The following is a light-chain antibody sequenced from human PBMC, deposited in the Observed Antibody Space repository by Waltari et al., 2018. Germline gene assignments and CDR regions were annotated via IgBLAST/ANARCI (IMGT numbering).Light chain of an antibody. CDR3: QTGGHGTWV. V-gene: IGLV4-69*01. J-gene: IGLJ3*02. CDR1: SGHSSHV. Sequence: LVLTQSPSASASLGASVKLTCTLSSGHSSHVIARHQMQPEKGPRYLMKVNSDGSHSKGDETPDRFSGSSSGAERYLTISNLQPEDEADYYCQTGGHGTWVFGGGTKVTVL. CDR2: VNSDGSH.